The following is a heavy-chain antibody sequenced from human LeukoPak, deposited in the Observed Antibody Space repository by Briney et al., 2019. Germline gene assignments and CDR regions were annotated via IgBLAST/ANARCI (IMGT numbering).Heavy chain of an antibody. J-gene: IGHJ4*02. V-gene: IGHV1-69*06. CDR2: IIPIFGTA. CDR3: ARGTAMGFDY. Sequence: GASVKVSCKASGGIFSSYAFSWVRQAPGQGLEWMGGIIPIFGTANYAQKFQGRVTITADKSTSTAYMELSSLRSEDTAVYYCARGTAMGFDYWGQGTLVTVSS. D-gene: IGHD5-18*01. CDR1: GGIFSSYA.